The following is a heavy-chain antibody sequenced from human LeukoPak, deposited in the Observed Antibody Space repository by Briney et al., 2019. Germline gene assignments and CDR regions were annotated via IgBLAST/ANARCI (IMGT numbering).Heavy chain of an antibody. J-gene: IGHJ2*01. D-gene: IGHD4-23*01. V-gene: IGHV4-4*07. CDR2: IYTSGST. CDR3: ARDLLVVTNWYFDL. Sequence: PSETLSLTCTVSGGSISSYYWSWIRQPAGKGLEWIGRIYTSGSTNYNPSLKSRVTMSVDTSKKQFSLKLSSVTAADTAVYYCARDLLVVTNWYFDLWGHGTLVTVSS. CDR1: GGSISSYY.